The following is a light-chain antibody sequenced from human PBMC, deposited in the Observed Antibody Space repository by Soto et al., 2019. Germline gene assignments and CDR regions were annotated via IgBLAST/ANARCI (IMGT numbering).Light chain of an antibody. CDR3: SSDTGGSTLYV. J-gene: IGLJ1*01. V-gene: IGLV2-14*01. CDR1: RSDVGSYNY. CDR2: ASS. Sequence: QSALTPPASVSGSPGQSITISYTGTRSDVGSYNYVSWYQHHPGKATRLMIYASSNRPSGVSHRFSGSRSGNTASLTISGLQAEDEADYYCSSDTGGSTLYVCGTGIKVTVL.